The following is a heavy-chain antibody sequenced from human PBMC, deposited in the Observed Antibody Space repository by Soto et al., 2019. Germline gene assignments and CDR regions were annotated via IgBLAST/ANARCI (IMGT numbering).Heavy chain of an antibody. V-gene: IGHV1-46*01. D-gene: IGHD6-19*01. J-gene: IGHJ2*01. Sequence: QVQLVQSGAEVKKPGASVKVSCKASGYTFTSYYMHWVRQAPGQGLEWMGIINPSGGSTSYAQKFQGRVTMTRDTSTSTVYMELSSLRSEDTAVYYCARAQRPQWLVSDDWYFDLWGRGTLVTVSS. CDR2: INPSGGST. CDR1: GYTFTSYY. CDR3: ARAQRPQWLVSDDWYFDL.